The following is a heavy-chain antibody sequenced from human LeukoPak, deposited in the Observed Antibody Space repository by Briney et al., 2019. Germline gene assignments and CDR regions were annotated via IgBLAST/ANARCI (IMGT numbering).Heavy chain of an antibody. Sequence: SETLSLTCAVYDGSFSGYYWIWIRQPPGKGLEWIGEINHSGSTNYNPSLKSRVTVSVDTSKNQFSLNLSSVAAADTAVYYCARGVSRSGGSRSYYFDYWGQGTLVTVSS. CDR3: ARGVSRSGGSRSYYFDY. CDR2: INHSGST. V-gene: IGHV4-34*01. CDR1: DGSFSGYY. D-gene: IGHD2-15*01. J-gene: IGHJ4*02.